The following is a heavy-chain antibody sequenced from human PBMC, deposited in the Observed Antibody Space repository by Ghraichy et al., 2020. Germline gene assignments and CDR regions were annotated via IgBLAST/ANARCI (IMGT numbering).Heavy chain of an antibody. V-gene: IGHV4-61*03. Sequence: SETLSLTCAVSAGSVNSGGYYWSWIRQPPGKGLEWIGYIYQSGSTNYNPSLKSRVTLSLETSKNYFSLKLSSVTAADTAVYYCAREVVAAAGEGTWFDPWGQGTLVTVSS. D-gene: IGHD2-15*01. CDR3: AREVVAAAGEGTWFDP. CDR2: IYQSGST. CDR1: AGSVNSGGYY. J-gene: IGHJ5*02.